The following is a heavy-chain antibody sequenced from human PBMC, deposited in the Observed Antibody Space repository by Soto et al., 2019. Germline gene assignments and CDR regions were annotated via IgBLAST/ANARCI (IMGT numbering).Heavy chain of an antibody. Sequence: QVQLVESGGGVVQPRRSLRLSCAASGFTFSSYAMHWVRQAPGKGLEWVAVISYDGSNKYYADSVKGRFTISRDNSKNTLYLQMNSLRAEDTAVYYCAREIYCSSTSCYGGFDYWGQGTLVTVSS. CDR1: GFTFSSYA. CDR2: ISYDGSNK. CDR3: AREIYCSSTSCYGGFDY. J-gene: IGHJ4*02. V-gene: IGHV3-30-3*01. D-gene: IGHD2-2*01.